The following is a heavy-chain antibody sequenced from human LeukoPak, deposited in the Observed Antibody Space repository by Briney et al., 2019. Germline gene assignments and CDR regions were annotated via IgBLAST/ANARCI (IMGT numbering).Heavy chain of an antibody. Sequence: GKSLRLSCAASGFTFNRSGMHWVRQAPGKGLEWVALIFYDGSSKYFADSVKGRFTISRDNSKSMLYLQMNSLRAEDTAVYYCAQTGDKYGSFEYWGQGTLVTVSS. CDR3: AQTGDKYGSFEY. J-gene: IGHJ4*02. CDR2: IFYDGSSK. CDR1: GFTFNRSG. V-gene: IGHV3-33*01. D-gene: IGHD3-10*01.